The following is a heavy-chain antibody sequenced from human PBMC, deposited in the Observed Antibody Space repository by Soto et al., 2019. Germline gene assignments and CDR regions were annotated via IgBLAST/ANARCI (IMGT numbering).Heavy chain of an antibody. CDR1: GGSISSSSYY. Sequence: PSETLSLTCTVSGGSISSSSYYWGWIRQPPGKGLEWIGSIYYSGSTYYNPSLKSRVTISVDTSKNQFSLKLSSVTAADTAVYYCARIPAKYYDILTGYYDYHGMDVWGQGTTVTVSS. V-gene: IGHV4-39*01. CDR2: IYYSGST. CDR3: ARIPAKYYDILTGYYDYHGMDV. D-gene: IGHD3-9*01. J-gene: IGHJ6*02.